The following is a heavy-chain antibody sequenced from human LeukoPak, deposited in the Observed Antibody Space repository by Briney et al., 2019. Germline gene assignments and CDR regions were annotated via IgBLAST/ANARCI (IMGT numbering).Heavy chain of an antibody. Sequence: GGSLRLSCAASGLTFTRDWVGWVRQAPGKGREWVANIRQDGGETYYVDSVKGRYTISRDNAKNSLYLQMNSLRDEETAVYYCARDLDFIYCSSTSCSLFDYWGQGTLVTVSS. CDR3: ARDLDFIYCSSTSCSLFDY. D-gene: IGHD2-2*01. CDR1: GLTFTRDW. V-gene: IGHV3-7*01. J-gene: IGHJ4*02. CDR2: IRQDGGET.